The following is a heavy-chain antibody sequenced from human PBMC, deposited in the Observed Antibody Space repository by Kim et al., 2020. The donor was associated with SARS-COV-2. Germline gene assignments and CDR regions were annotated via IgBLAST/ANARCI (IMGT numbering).Heavy chain of an antibody. V-gene: IGHV3-30*04. CDR2: ISYDGSNK. J-gene: IGHJ2*01. CDR1: GFTFSSYA. D-gene: IGHD3-22*01. Sequence: GGSLRLSCAASGFTFSSYAMHWVRQAPGKGLEWVAVISYDGSNKYYADSVKGRFTISRDNSKNTLYLQMNSLRAEDTAVYYCARDSHSSGYYFPLSDWYFDLWGRGTLVTVSS. CDR3: ARDSHSSGYYFPLSDWYFDL.